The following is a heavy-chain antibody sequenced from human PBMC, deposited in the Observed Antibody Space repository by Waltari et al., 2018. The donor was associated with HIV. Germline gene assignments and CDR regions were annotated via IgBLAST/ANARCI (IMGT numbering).Heavy chain of an antibody. CDR1: GNTLTELS. Sequence: QVQLIQSGAEVKKPGASVKVSCKVLGNTLTELSMPWVRQAPGKGLEWMGGFDPEDDETIYAQKFQGRVTMTEDTSTDSAYMELSSLTSEDTAVYYCATGGGTTSIQLYDLDVWGQGTTVTVSS. V-gene: IGHV1-24*01. CDR2: FDPEDDET. CDR3: ATGGGTTSIQLYDLDV. D-gene: IGHD1-26*01. J-gene: IGHJ6*02.